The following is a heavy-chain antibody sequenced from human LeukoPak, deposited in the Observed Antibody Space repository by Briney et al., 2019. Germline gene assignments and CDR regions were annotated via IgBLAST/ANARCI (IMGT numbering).Heavy chain of an antibody. CDR1: GGSISSSSYY. CDR3: ASTVYSSSWYRDWYFDL. V-gene: IGHV4-39*07. J-gene: IGHJ2*01. CDR2: INHSGST. D-gene: IGHD6-13*01. Sequence: SETLSLTCTVSGGSISSSSYYWGWIRQPPGKGLEWIGEINHSGSTNYNPSLKSRVTISVDTSKNQFSLKLSSVTAADTAVYYCASTVYSSSWYRDWYFDLWGRGTLVTVSS.